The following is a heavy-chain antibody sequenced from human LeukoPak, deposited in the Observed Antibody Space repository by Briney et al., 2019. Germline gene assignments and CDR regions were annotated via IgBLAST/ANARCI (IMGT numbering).Heavy chain of an antibody. CDR2: IKQDGSDK. CDR1: GFPFSSYW. CDR3: ARLTGTTGFDY. V-gene: IGHV3-7*01. J-gene: IGHJ4*02. D-gene: IGHD1-1*01. Sequence: PGGSLRLSCAASGFPFSSYWMSWVRQAPEKGLEWVANIKQDGSDKYYVDSVKGRFTISRDNAKKSLYLQLNSLRADDTAVYYCARLTGTTGFDYWGQGTLVTVSS.